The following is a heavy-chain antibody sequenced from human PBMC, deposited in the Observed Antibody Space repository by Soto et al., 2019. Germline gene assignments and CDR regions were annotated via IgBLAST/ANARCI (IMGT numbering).Heavy chain of an antibody. CDR1: GYTFTAYY. D-gene: IGHD4-17*01. J-gene: IGHJ1*01. CDR3: ATDDYGPFSY. Sequence: ASVKVSCEPYGYTFTAYYIHWVRQAPAQGLECRGWIDPRSGVTDYAQKFQGRVIMTRDTSIKTVYMELSWLTSDDTAVYYCATDDYGPFSYWGQRTFVTVSA. V-gene: IGHV1-2*02. CDR2: IDPRSGVT.